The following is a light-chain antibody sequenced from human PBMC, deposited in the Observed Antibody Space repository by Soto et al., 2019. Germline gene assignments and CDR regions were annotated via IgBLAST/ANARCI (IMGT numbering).Light chain of an antibody. CDR1: QSGSSSY. J-gene: IGKJ1*01. CDR2: GAS. Sequence: IVLTQSPGPVSWSPGERATLSCRASQSGSSSYLAWYQQRPGQAPRLLIFGASTRATGIPDRFSGSGSGTDFTLTISRLEPEDSAVYFCQHYGSSQWTFGQWTFGQGKKVEI. V-gene: IGKV3-20*01. CDR3: QHYGSSQWTFGQWT.